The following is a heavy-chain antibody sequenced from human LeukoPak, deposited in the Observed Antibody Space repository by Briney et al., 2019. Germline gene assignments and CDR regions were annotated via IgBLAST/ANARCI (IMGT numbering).Heavy chain of an antibody. CDR1: GFPFSSYG. D-gene: IGHD2-21*02. J-gene: IGHJ3*02. CDR3: ARIYCGGDCLDSAPLSDAFDI. Sequence: PGRSLTLSCAASGFPFSSYGMHWVRQSPGKGLECVAVIWYDGSKKYYGDSVKGRFTTYRDNSKNTLYLQVNSLRAEDTAVHYCARIYCGGDCLDSAPLSDAFDIGGQGTMVTVSS. V-gene: IGHV3-33*01. CDR2: IWYDGSKK.